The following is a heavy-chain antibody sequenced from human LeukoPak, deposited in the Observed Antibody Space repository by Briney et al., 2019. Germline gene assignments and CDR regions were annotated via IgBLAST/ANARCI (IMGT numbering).Heavy chain of an antibody. Sequence: SGTLSLTCAVSGGSISRSNWWSWVRQPPGKGLEWIGEIYHSGSTNYNPSLNGRVTMSLDGSRNQLSLTLTSVTAADTAIYHCSRESGAFCPFGYWGQGTLVIVPP. D-gene: IGHD1-26*01. J-gene: IGHJ4*02. V-gene: IGHV4-4*02. CDR1: GGSISRSNW. CDR3: SRESGAFCPFGY. CDR2: IYHSGST.